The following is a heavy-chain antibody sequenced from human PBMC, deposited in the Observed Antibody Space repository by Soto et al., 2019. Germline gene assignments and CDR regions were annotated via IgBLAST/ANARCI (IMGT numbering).Heavy chain of an antibody. Sequence: QVQLQESGPGLVKPSETLSLTCTVSGGSISSYYWSWIRQPPGKGLEWIGYIYYSGSTKYNPSLKRRVTISVDTSKNRFSVRLSSVTAADTAVFDGARVWGGAFDFWGQGTMVTVSS. V-gene: IGHV4-59*01. CDR2: IYYSGST. D-gene: IGHD3-10*01. CDR1: GGSISSYY. J-gene: IGHJ3*01. CDR3: ARVWGGAFDF.